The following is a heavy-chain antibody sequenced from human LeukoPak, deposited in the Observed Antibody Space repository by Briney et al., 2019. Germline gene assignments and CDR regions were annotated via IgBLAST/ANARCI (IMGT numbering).Heavy chain of an antibody. CDR1: GGSISSSTYY. V-gene: IGHV4-39*01. CDR3: ARQGNGSNPPYFDY. D-gene: IGHD4-23*01. Sequence: PSETLSLTCTVSGGSISSSTYYWGWIRQPPGKGLEWIGSIYYSGSTYYNPSLKSRVTISVDTSKNQFSLKLSSVTAADTAVYYCARQGNGSNPPYFDYWGRGTLVTVSS. J-gene: IGHJ4*02. CDR2: IYYSGST.